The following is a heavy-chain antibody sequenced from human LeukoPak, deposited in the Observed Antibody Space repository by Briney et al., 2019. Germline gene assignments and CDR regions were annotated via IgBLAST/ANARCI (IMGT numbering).Heavy chain of an antibody. CDR3: ASTARDCSSTSCYVLDY. D-gene: IGHD2-2*01. CDR1: GFTFSSYS. V-gene: IGHV3-21*01. Sequence: PGRSLRLSCAASGFTFSSYSMNWVRQAPGKGLEWVSSISSSSSYIYYADSVKGRFTISRDNAKNSLYLQMNSLRAEDTAVYYCASTARDCSSTSCYVLDYWGQGTLVTVSS. J-gene: IGHJ4*02. CDR2: ISSSSSYI.